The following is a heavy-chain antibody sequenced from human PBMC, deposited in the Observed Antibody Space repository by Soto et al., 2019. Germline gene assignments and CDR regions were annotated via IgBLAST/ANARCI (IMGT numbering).Heavy chain of an antibody. CDR2: TPRTGAT. CDR1: GIRVNSHF. Sequence: VQLVESGGGLMQPGGSLRRSCAASGIRVNSHFMNWVRKAPGKGLEWVSFTPRTGATLFEDSVKGLLIVSSDDANNAVYLRLNSLTVDDTAVYYCRAWLLAESFDVWGPGTVVTVSA. J-gene: IGHJ3*01. V-gene: IGHV3-53*01. D-gene: IGHD2-21*02. CDR3: RAWLLAESFDV.